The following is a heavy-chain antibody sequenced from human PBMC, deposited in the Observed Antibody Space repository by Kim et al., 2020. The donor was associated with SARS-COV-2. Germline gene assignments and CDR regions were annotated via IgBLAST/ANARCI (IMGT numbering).Heavy chain of an antibody. J-gene: IGHJ6*02. V-gene: IGHV4-39*07. D-gene: IGHD3-16*01. CDR2: LYYTGTT. Sequence: SETLSLTCTVSGDSISSWSYYWGWIRQPPGKRLEWIGSLYYTGTTHYNPSLKSRVSISGDTSKNQFFLRLNSVTAADTAVYYCARVEEVYYDDGRYYYGMDVWGQGTTVTVSS. CDR1: GDSISSWSYY. CDR3: ARVEEVYYDDGRYYYGMDV.